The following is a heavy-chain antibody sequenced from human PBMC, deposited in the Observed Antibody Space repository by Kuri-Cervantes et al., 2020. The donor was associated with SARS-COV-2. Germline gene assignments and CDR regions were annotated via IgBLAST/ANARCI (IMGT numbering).Heavy chain of an antibody. D-gene: IGHD1-14*01. J-gene: IGHJ4*02. CDR2: ISSSGSTI. Sequence: GGSLRLSCAASGFTFSSYEMNWVRQAPGKGLEWVSYISSSGSTIYYADSVKGRFTISRDNAKNSLYLQMNSLRAEDTAVYYCARDPWENQLDYWGQGTLVTVSS. V-gene: IGHV3-48*03. CDR3: ARDPWENQLDY. CDR1: GFTFSSYE.